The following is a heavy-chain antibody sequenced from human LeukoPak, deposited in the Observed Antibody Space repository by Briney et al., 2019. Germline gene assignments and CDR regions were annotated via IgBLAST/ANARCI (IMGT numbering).Heavy chain of an antibody. J-gene: IGHJ3*02. CDR3: ARDDYYYDSSGYFSAFDI. CDR1: GGTFSSYA. V-gene: IGHV1-69*01. CDR2: IIPIFGTA. Sequence: SVKVSCKASGGTFSSYAISWVRQAPGQGLEWMGGIIPIFGTANYAQKFQGRVTITADESTSTAYMELSSLRSEDTAVYYCARDDYYYDSSGYFSAFDIWGQGTMVTVSS. D-gene: IGHD3-22*01.